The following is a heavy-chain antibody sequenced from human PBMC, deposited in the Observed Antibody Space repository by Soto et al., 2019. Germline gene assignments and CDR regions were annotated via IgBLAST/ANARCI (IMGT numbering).Heavy chain of an antibody. CDR1: GFTFSSYA. V-gene: IGHV3-23*01. Sequence: EVQLLESGGGLVQPGGSLRLSCAASGFTFSSYAMSWVRQAPGKGLEWVSAISGSGGSTYYADSVKGRFTISRDNSKNTLYLHMNSLSAEDTAVYYCAAGFTGTTSLGYWVQGTLVTVSS. D-gene: IGHD1-1*01. J-gene: IGHJ4*02. CDR2: ISGSGGST. CDR3: AAGFTGTTSLGY.